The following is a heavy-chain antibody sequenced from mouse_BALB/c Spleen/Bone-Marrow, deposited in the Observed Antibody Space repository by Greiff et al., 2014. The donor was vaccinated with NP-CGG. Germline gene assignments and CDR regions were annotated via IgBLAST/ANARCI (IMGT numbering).Heavy chain of an antibody. Sequence: QVQLQQSGADLVKPGASVKLSCKASGYTFTSYWINWIKQRPGQGLEWIGRIAPASGTTNYNEMFKGKATITVDTSSNTAYIQLSSMTSEDSAVYYCARGTFYYGSSSPWFDFWGAGTTVTVSA. CDR1: GYTFTSYW. D-gene: IGHD1-1*01. V-gene: IGHV1S40*01. J-gene: IGHJ1*01. CDR3: ARGTFYYGSSSPWFDF. CDR2: IAPASGTT.